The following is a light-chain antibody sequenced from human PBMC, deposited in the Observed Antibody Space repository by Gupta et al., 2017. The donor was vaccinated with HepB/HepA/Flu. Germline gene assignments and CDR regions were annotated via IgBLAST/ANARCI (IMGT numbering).Light chain of an antibody. J-gene: IGKJ1*01. CDR2: AAS. CDR1: QSISTY. Sequence: DIQMTQSPSSLSASVGDRVTITCRASQSISTYLNWYQLKPGKAPKLLIYAASSLQSGVPSRFSGSGSGTDFTLTISCLQPEDFATYYCQQSYSFPRTFGQGAKVEIK. CDR3: QQSYSFPRT. V-gene: IGKV1-39*01.